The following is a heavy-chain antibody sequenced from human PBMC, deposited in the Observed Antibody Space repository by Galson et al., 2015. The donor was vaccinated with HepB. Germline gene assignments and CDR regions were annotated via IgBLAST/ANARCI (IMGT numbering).Heavy chain of an antibody. Sequence: SETLSLTCAVYGGSFSGYYWSWIRQPPGKGLEWIGEINHSGSTNYNPSLKSRVTISVDTSKNQFSLKLSSVTAADTAVYYCARGVGGGSRPMDYFDYWGQGTLVTVSS. J-gene: IGHJ4*02. CDR2: INHSGST. CDR3: ARGVGGGSRPMDYFDY. D-gene: IGHD3-16*01. V-gene: IGHV4-34*01. CDR1: GGSFSGYY.